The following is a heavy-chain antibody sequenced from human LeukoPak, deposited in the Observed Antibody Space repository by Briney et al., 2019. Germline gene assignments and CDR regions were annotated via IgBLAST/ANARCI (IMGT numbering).Heavy chain of an antibody. CDR1: GFTFSSYS. V-gene: IGHV3-21*01. CDR3: ARDSRGGNYFDY. D-gene: IGHD2-15*01. J-gene: IGHJ4*02. CDR2: ISSSSSYI. Sequence: GSLRLSCAASGFTFSSYSMNWVRQAPGKGLEWVSSISSSSSYIYYADSVKGRFTISRDNAKNSLYLQMNSLRAEDTAVYYCARDSRGGNYFDYWGQGTLVTVSS.